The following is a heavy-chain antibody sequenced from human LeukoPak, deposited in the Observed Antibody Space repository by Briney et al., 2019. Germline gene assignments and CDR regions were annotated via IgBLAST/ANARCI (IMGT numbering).Heavy chain of an antibody. Sequence: GGSLRLSCAASGFTFSTYDMSWVRQGPGKGLEWVSVISESGDAAYYADSVKGRFTISRDNSKNTLYLQMSSLRAEDTAVYYCAKKREGLAPANWFDPWGQGTLVTVSS. CDR1: GFTFSTYD. J-gene: IGHJ5*02. D-gene: IGHD2-2*01. CDR2: ISESGDAA. V-gene: IGHV3-23*01. CDR3: AKKREGLAPANWFDP.